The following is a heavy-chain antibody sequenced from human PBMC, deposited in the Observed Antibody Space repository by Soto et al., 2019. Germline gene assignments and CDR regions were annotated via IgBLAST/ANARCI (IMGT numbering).Heavy chain of an antibody. Sequence: GGSLRLSCAGSGFTFSTYGLHWVRQPPGKGLEWVAFVSFDGSEKYYAESVKGRFTISRDNPRSTLFLQLTSLRTEDTAVYFCAKDPIPAVNRGSRFDSWGRGTLVT. CDR3: AKDPIPAVNRGSRFDS. CDR1: GFTFSTYG. V-gene: IGHV3-30*02. D-gene: IGHD3-16*01. J-gene: IGHJ5*01. CDR2: VSFDGSEK.